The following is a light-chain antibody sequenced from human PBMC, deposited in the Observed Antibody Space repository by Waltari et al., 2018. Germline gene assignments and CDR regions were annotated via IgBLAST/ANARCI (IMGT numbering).Light chain of an antibody. CDR3: SSYTSISTFV. J-gene: IGLJ1*01. CDR2: EAT. Sequence: WYQQQPDKAPRIIIKEATKWPSGVSNRFSGSKSGNTASLTISGLQAEDEADYYGSSYTSISTFVFGSGTKVTVL. V-gene: IGLV2-14*02.